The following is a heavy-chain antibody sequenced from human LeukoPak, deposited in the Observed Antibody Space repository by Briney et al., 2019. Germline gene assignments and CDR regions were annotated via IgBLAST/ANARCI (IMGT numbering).Heavy chain of an antibody. D-gene: IGHD2-15*01. CDR1: GFTFSSYS. CDR3: AKFSRAIVLVIAASLDY. CDR2: ISSSSSSYI. J-gene: IGHJ4*02. Sequence: GGSLRLSCAAPGFTFSSYSMNWVRQAPGKGLEWVSSISSSSSSYIYYADSVKGRFTISRDNAKNSLYLQMNSLRAEDTAVYYCAKFSRAIVLVIAASLDYWGQGTLVTVSS. V-gene: IGHV3-21*04.